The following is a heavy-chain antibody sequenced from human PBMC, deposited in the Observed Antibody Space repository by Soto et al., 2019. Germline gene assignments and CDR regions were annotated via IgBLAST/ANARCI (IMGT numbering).Heavy chain of an antibody. CDR2: INHSGST. CDR1: GGSFSGYY. Sequence: SETLSLTCAVYGGSFSGYYWSWIRQPPGKGLEWIGEINHSGSTNYNPSLKSRVTISVDTSKNQFSLKLSSVTAADTAVYYCARLRSYYDSSGYRNYYGMDVWGQGTKVTVSS. CDR3: ARLRSYYDSSGYRNYYGMDV. J-gene: IGHJ6*02. D-gene: IGHD3-22*01. V-gene: IGHV4-34*01.